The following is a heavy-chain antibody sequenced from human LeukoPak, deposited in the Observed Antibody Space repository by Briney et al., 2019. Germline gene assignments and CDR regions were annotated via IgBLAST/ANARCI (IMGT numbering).Heavy chain of an antibody. CDR2: INPNSGGT. D-gene: IGHD2-2*02. CDR1: GYTFTGYY. J-gene: IGHJ6*03. CDR3: ARVDIVVVPAAISSYPGDYYYYMDV. Sequence: ASVKVSCKASGYTFTGYYMHWVRQAPGQGPEWMGWINPNSGGTNYAQKFQGWVTMTRDTSISTAYMELSRLRSDDTAVYYCARVDIVVVPAAISSYPGDYYYYMDVWGKGTTVTVSS. V-gene: IGHV1-2*04.